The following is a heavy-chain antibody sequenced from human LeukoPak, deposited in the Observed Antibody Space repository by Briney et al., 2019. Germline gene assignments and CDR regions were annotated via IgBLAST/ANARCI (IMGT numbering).Heavy chain of an antibody. CDR3: TGDRVVPAAIPGGTHDY. Sequence: GGSLRLSCTASGFTFGDYAMSWVRQAPGKGLEWVGFIRSKAYGGTTEYAASVKGRFTISRDDSKSIAYLQMNSLKTEDTAVYYCTGDRVVPAAIPGGTHDYWGQGTLVTVSS. J-gene: IGHJ4*02. D-gene: IGHD2-2*01. V-gene: IGHV3-49*04. CDR2: IRSKAYGGTT. CDR1: GFTFGDYA.